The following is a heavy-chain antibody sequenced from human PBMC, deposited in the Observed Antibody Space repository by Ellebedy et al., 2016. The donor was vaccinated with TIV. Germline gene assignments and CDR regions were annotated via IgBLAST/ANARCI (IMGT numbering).Heavy chain of an antibody. D-gene: IGHD3-16*02. Sequence: AASVKVSCKASGGTFSSYAISWVRQAPGQGLEWMGRIIPILGIANYAQKFQGRVTITADKSTSTAYMELSSLRSENTAVYYCARGNYVWGSYRYLPDYFDYWGQGTLVTVSS. CDR2: IIPILGIA. CDR1: GGTFSSYA. CDR3: ARGNYVWGSYRYLPDYFDY. J-gene: IGHJ4*02. V-gene: IGHV1-69*04.